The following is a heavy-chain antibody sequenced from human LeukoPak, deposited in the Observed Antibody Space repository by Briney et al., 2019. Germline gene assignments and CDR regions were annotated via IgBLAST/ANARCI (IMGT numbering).Heavy chain of an antibody. CDR1: GGSFSGYY. CDR3: ARRRKDGSTVTLLDY. J-gene: IGHJ4*02. D-gene: IGHD4-17*01. CDR2: INHSGST. V-gene: IGHV4-34*01. Sequence: SETLSLTCAVYGGSFSGYYWSWIRQPPGKGLEWIGEINHSGSTNYNPSLKSRVTISVDTSKNQFSLKLSSVTAADTAVYYCARRRKDGSTVTLLDYWGQGTLVTVSS.